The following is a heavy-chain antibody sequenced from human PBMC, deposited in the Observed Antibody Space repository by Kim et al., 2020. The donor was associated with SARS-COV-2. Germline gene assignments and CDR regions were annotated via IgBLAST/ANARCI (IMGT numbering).Heavy chain of an antibody. CDR1: GFTFSSYA. J-gene: IGHJ2*01. D-gene: IGHD6-25*01. V-gene: IGHV3-23*01. CDR2: ISGSGGST. CDR3: AKDQAGIAANHYGYFDL. Sequence: GGSLRLSCAASGFTFSSYAMSWVRQAPGKGLEWVSAISGSGGSTYYADSVKGRFTISRDNSKNTLYLQMNSLRAEDTAVYYCAKDQAGIAANHYGYFDLWGRGTLFTVSP.